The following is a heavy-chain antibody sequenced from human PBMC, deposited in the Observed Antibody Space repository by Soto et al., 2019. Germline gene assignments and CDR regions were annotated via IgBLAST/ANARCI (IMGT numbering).Heavy chain of an antibody. D-gene: IGHD3-9*01. CDR2: ISSSSSYT. CDR3: ARDADILTGSDAFDI. V-gene: IGHV3-11*05. Sequence: QVQLVESGGGLVKPGGSLRLSCAASGFTSSDYYMSWIRRAPGKGLEGVSYISSSSSYTNYADSVKGRFTISRDNAKNSLYLQMNSLRAEDTAVYYCARDADILTGSDAFDIWGQGTMVTVSS. CDR1: GFTSSDYY. J-gene: IGHJ3*02.